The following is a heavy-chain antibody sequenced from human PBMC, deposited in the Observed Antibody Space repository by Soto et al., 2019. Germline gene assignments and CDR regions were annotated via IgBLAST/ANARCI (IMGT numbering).Heavy chain of an antibody. CDR3: ARVPKVVPAAMGEGTYSYYDYYGMDV. CDR2: IIPVFGTA. CDR1: GGTFSSYA. Sequence: QVQLVQSGAEVKKPGSSVKVSCKASGGTFSSYAISWVRQAPGQGREWMGGIIPVFGTANSAQKFQGRVAITADESTSTAYMGMSSLRSEDTALYYCARVPKVVPAAMGEGTYSYYDYYGMDVWGQGTTVTVAS. V-gene: IGHV1-69*01. D-gene: IGHD2-2*01. J-gene: IGHJ6*02.